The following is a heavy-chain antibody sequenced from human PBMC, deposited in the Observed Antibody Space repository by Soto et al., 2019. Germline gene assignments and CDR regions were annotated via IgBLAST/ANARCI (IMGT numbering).Heavy chain of an antibody. CDR1: GFTFSSYW. J-gene: IGHJ4*02. CDR3: ARDRVSSSWYPVTFDY. CDR2: IKQDGSEK. D-gene: IGHD6-13*01. Sequence: GGSLRLSCAASGFTFSSYWMSWVRQAPGKGLEWVANIKQDGSEKYYVDSVKGRFTTSRDNAKNSLYLQMNSLRAEDTAVYYCARDRVSSSWYPVTFDYWGQGTLVTVSS. V-gene: IGHV3-7*03.